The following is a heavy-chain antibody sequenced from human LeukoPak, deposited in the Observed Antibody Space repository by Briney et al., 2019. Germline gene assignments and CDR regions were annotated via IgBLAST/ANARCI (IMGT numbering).Heavy chain of an antibody. CDR1: GGSISSGSYY. D-gene: IGHD3-22*01. CDR3: AREPYESSGYYYPSYFDY. Sequence: SSETLSLTCTVSGGSISSGSYYWSWIRQPAWKGLEWIGRIYTSESTNYNPSLKSRVTISVDTSKNQFSLKLSSVTAADTAVYYCAREPYESSGYYYPSYFDYWGQGTLVTVSS. J-gene: IGHJ4*02. CDR2: IYTSEST. V-gene: IGHV4-61*02.